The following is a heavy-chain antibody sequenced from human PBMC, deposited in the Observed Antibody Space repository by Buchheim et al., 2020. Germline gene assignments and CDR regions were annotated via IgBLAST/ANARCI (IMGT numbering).Heavy chain of an antibody. CDR2: ISGSGGST. CDR3: AKGGAGSSSWFRGWFDP. CDR1: GFTFSSYA. V-gene: IGHV3-23*01. Sequence: EVQLLESGGGLVQPGGSLRLSCAASGFTFSSYAMSWVRQAPGKGLEWVSAISGSGGSTYYADSVKGRFTISRDNAKNTLYLQMNSLRAEDTAVYYCAKGGAGSSSWFRGWFDPWGQGTL. J-gene: IGHJ5*02. D-gene: IGHD6-13*01.